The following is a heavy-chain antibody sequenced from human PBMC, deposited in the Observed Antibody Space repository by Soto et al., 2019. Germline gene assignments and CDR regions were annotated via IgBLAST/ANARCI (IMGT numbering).Heavy chain of an antibody. D-gene: IGHD3-22*01. Sequence: PSQTLSLTCAISGDSVSSNSAAWNWIRQSPSRGLEWLGRTYYRSKWYNDYAVSVKSRITINPDTSKNQFSLQLNSVTPEDTAVYYCVRDSGRYDSSGYHISGFDYWGQGTLVTVSS. CDR2: TYYRSKWYN. CDR3: VRDSGRYDSSGYHISGFDY. CDR1: GDSVSSNSAA. J-gene: IGHJ4*02. V-gene: IGHV6-1*01.